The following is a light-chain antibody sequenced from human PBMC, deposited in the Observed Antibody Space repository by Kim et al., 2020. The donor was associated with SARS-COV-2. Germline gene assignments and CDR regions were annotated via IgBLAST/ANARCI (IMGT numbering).Light chain of an antibody. Sequence: LYPGERATPSCRASQSVSDYLAWYQQRPGQAPRLLSYDASSRATGIPARFSGGGSGIDFTLTISSLEPEDFAVYYCQQRSHWPPTFGGGTKVDIK. J-gene: IGKJ4*01. CDR1: QSVSDY. CDR3: QQRSHWPPT. V-gene: IGKV3-11*01. CDR2: DAS.